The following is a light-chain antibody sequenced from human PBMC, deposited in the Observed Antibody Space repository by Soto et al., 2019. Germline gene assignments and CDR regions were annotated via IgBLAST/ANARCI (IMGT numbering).Light chain of an antibody. Sequence: DIQMTQSPSSLSASVGDRVTITCRASQSISNYLNWYQQKPGKAPKLLIYAASSMQSGVPSRFSGSGSETDFTLTIISLQPDDSATYYCQQSFSPLRTFGQGTKVEV. V-gene: IGKV1-39*01. J-gene: IGKJ1*01. CDR1: QSISNY. CDR3: QQSFSPLRT. CDR2: AAS.